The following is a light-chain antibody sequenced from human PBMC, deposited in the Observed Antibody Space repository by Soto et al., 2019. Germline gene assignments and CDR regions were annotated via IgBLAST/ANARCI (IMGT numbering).Light chain of an antibody. J-gene: IGKJ3*01. CDR3: QQPFTLPT. V-gene: IGKV3-11*01. Sequence: MSNSPVTLSVSPSERATLSFRASQSVNNFLAWYQQKPGQAPKLLIYDASYRDTGIPARFSGSGSGTDFTLTISSLEPEDFAVYYCQQPFTLPTFGAVTIVDIK. CDR2: DAS. CDR1: QSVNNF.